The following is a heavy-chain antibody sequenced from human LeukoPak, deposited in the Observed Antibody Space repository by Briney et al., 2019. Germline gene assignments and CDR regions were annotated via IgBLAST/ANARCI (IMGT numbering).Heavy chain of an antibody. J-gene: IGHJ4*02. D-gene: IGHD6-6*01. CDR2: INHSGST. Sequence: SETLSLTCAVYGGSFSGYYWSWIRQPPGKGLEWIGEINHSGSTNYNPSLKSRVTISVDTSKNQFSLKLSSVTAADTAVYYCARGPSSRSVRLGYWGQGTLVTVSS. CDR3: ARGPSSRSVRLGY. V-gene: IGHV4-34*01. CDR1: GGSFSGYY.